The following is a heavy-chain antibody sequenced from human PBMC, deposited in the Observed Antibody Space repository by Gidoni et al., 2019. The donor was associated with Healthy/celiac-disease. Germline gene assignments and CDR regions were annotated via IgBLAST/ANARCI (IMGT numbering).Heavy chain of an antibody. CDR1: GFTFDAYA. CDR3: AKDNGVRFLEWLLDY. CDR2: ISWDSGSI. Sequence: EVQLVESGGGLVQPGRSLILSCAASGFTFDAYAMHWVRQAPGKGLEWVSGISWDSGSIGYADSVKGRFTISRDNAKNSLYLQMNSRRAEDTALYYCAKDNGVRFLEWLLDYWGQGTLVTVSS. J-gene: IGHJ4*02. V-gene: IGHV3-9*01. D-gene: IGHD3-3*01.